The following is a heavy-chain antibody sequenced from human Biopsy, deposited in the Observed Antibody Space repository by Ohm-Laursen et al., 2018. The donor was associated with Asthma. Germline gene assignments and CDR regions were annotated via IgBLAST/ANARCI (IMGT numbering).Heavy chain of an antibody. CDR1: GYTFSDSW. Sequence: ESLKISCKASGYTFSDSWIGWVRQMSGKGLEWMGIIFAANSETKYSPSFQGQVTISVDMSISTAFLQWSSLKASDTAIYYCARFIDGTFFVDYWGQGTLVTVSS. D-gene: IGHD1-7*01. CDR2: IFAANSET. V-gene: IGHV5-51*01. CDR3: ARFIDGTFFVDY. J-gene: IGHJ4*02.